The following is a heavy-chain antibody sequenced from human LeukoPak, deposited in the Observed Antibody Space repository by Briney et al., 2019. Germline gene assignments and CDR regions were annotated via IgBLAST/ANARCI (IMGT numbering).Heavy chain of an antibody. D-gene: IGHD3-9*01. V-gene: IGHV3-23*01. CDR1: GFTFSSYA. J-gene: IGHJ4*02. CDR3: AKDPPGGPFDWLRYYFDY. CDR2: ISGSGGST. Sequence: GGSLRLSCAASGFTFSSYAMSWVRQAPGKGLEWVSAISGSGGSTYYADSVKGRFTISRDNSKNTLYLQMNSLRAEDTAAYYCAKDPPGGPFDWLRYYFDYWGQGTLVTVSS.